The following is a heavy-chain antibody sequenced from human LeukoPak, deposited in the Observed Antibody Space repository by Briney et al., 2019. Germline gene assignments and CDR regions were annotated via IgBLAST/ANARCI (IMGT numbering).Heavy chain of an antibody. CDR3: ARDLIVPAAIDSYYYYGMDV. Sequence: SVKVSCKASGGTFISYAISWVRQAPGQGREWMGRIIPILGIANYAQKFQGRVTITADKSTSTAYMELSSLRSEDTAVYYCARDLIVPAAIDSYYYYGMDVWGQGTTVTVSS. CDR2: IIPILGIA. CDR1: GGTFISYA. V-gene: IGHV1-69*04. D-gene: IGHD2-2*01. J-gene: IGHJ6*02.